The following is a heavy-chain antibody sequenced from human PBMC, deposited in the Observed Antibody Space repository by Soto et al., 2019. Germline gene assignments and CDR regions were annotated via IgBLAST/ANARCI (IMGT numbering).Heavy chain of an antibody. V-gene: IGHV4-39*01. CDR2: IYYSGST. J-gene: IGHJ4*02. D-gene: IGHD3-10*01. CDR3: AALWGQD. CDR1: GGSISSSSYY. Sequence: QLQLQESGPELVKPSETLSLTCTVSGGSISSSSYYWGWIRQPPGKGLEWIGRIYYSGSTYYNPSLKSRVTIHVEKSTNQFSLKLSSVTAAGTAVYYCAALWGQDWGQGTLVTVSS.